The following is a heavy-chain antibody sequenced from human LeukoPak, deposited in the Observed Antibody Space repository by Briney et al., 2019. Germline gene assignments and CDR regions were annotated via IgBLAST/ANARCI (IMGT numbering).Heavy chain of an antibody. CDR1: GYTFTSYG. J-gene: IGHJ5*02. CDR2: ISAYNGNT. D-gene: IGHD3-3*01. CDR3: ARQSDYDFWSGYYFLGSNPTYNWFDP. Sequence: ASVKVSCKASGYTFTSYGISWVRQAPGQGLEWMGWISAYNGNTNYAQKLQGRVTMTTDTSTSTAYMELRSLRSDDTAVYYCARQSDYDFWSGYYFLGSNPTYNWFDPWGQGTLVTVSS. V-gene: IGHV1-18*01.